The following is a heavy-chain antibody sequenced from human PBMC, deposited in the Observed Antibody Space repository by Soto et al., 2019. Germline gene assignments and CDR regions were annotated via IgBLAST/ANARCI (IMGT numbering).Heavy chain of an antibody. CDR3: AKEMYPRTVLDSRSPCGAY. CDR1: GFTFSDYG. J-gene: IGHJ4*02. D-gene: IGHD6-6*01. V-gene: IGHV3-30*18. CDR2: VSYDGSYK. Sequence: QVQLVASGGGVAQPWRSLRLSCAVSGFTFSDYGLHWVHQAPGKGLEWVAVVSYDGSYKYYADSVKGRFTVSRVLSAIMLFQQIHSVRLEDTAVYFCAKEMYPRTVLDSRSPCGAYWGQGTLVAVSS.